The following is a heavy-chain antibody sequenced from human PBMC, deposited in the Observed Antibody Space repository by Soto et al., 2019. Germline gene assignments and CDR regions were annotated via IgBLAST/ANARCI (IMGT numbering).Heavy chain of an antibody. D-gene: IGHD4-4*01. V-gene: IGHV4-59*01. CDR3: ARGASNYDYYYYNGMDV. J-gene: IGHJ6*02. CDR2: IYYSGST. Sequence: PSETLSLTCTVSGGSISSYYWSWIRQPPGKGLEWIGYIYYSGSTNYNPSLKSRVTISVDTSKNQFSLKLSSVTAADTAVYYCARGASNYDYYYYNGMDVWGQGTTVTFSS. CDR1: GGSISSYY.